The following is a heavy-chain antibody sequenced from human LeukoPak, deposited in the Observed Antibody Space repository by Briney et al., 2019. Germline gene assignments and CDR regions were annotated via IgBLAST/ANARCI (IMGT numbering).Heavy chain of an antibody. CDR3: ARAMVRGVSLFYYYYGMDV. J-gene: IGHJ6*02. CDR2: ISAYNGNT. V-gene: IGHV1-18*01. D-gene: IGHD3-10*01. Sequence: ASVNVSRKASGYTFTSYGISWVRQAPGQGLEWMGWISAYNGNTNYAQKLQGRVTMTTDTSTSTAYMELRSLRSDDTAVYYCARAMVRGVSLFYYYYGMDVWGQGTTVTVPS. CDR1: GYTFTSYG.